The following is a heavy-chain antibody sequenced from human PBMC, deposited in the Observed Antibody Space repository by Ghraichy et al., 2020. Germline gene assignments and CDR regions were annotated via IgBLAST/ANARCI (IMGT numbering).Heavy chain of an antibody. CDR1: GFTFRNYA. Sequence: GGSLRLYCAASGFTFRNYAMSWVRQVPGKGLEWVSAISDGGDNTYYADSVKGRFTISRDNSKNTLFLQMNSLRAEDTAVYYCVKRIEYTSSSAYFDYWGQGTLVTVSS. CDR3: VKRIEYTSSSAYFDY. J-gene: IGHJ4*02. D-gene: IGHD6-6*01. CDR2: ISDGGDNT. V-gene: IGHV3-23*01.